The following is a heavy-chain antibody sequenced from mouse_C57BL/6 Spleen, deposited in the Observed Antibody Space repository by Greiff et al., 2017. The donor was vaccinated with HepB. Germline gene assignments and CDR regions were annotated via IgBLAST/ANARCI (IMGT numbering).Heavy chain of an antibody. J-gene: IGHJ2*01. CDR1: GFTFSDYG. V-gene: IGHV5-17*01. Sequence: EVKVVESGGGLVKPGGSLKLSCAASGFTFSDYGMHWVRQAPEKGLEWVAYISSGSSTIYYADTVKGRFTISRDNAKNNLFLQMTSLRSEDTAMYYCARPHYYGSSWDYFDYWGQGTTLTVSS. D-gene: IGHD1-1*01. CDR2: ISSGSSTI. CDR3: ARPHYYGSSWDYFDY.